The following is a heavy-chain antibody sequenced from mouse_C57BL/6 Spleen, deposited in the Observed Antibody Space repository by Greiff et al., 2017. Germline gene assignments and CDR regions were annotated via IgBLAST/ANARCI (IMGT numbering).Heavy chain of an antibody. J-gene: IGHJ4*01. D-gene: IGHD1-1*01. CDR2: ISYDGSN. Sequence: EVKLQESGPGLVKPSQSLSLTCSVTGYSITSGYYWNWIRQFPGNKLEWMGYISYDGSNNYNPSLKNRISITRDTSKNQFFLKLNSVTTEDTATYYCAREDYGSSYLYAMDYWGQGTSVTVSS. CDR3: AREDYGSSYLYAMDY. V-gene: IGHV3-6*01. CDR1: GYSITSGYY.